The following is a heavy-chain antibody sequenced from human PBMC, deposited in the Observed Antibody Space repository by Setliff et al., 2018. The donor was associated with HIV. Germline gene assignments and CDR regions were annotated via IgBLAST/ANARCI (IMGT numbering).Heavy chain of an antibody. D-gene: IGHD5-18*01. J-gene: IGHJ4*02. V-gene: IGHV3-23*01. CDR3: AKGFRPVDTALVSGPTY. CDR1: GFTFSSYA. Sequence: PGGSLRLSCAASGFTFSSYAMSWVRQTPEKGLEWVSIITSGGSTYYADSAKGRFIISSDNSQNTLYLQMNSLRADDTAIYYCAKGFRPVDTALVSGPTYWGQGIRVTVSS. CDR2: ITSGGST.